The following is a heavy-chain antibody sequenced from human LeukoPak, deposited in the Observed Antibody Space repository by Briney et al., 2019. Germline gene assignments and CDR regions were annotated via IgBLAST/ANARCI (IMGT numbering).Heavy chain of an antibody. Sequence: SETLSLTCAVYGGSFSGYYWSWIRQPPGKGLEWIGEINHSGSTNYNPSLKSRVTISVDTSKNQFSLKLSSVTAADTAVYYCARAAAGFFDLWGRGTLVTVSS. D-gene: IGHD6-13*01. V-gene: IGHV4-34*01. CDR3: ARAAAGFFDL. J-gene: IGHJ2*01. CDR2: INHSGST. CDR1: GGSFSGYY.